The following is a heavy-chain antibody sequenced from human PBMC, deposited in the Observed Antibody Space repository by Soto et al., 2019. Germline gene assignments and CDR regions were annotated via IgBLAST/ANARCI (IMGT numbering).Heavy chain of an antibody. Sequence: PSETLSLTCPVSGGSISGSSYYWGWIRQPPGKGLEWIGNIYYSGSTYYNPSLKSRVTISVDTSKNQFSLKLSSVTAADTAVYYCARRQSSSWFGDWGQGTLVTVSS. CDR3: ARRQSSSWFGD. V-gene: IGHV4-39*01. J-gene: IGHJ4*02. D-gene: IGHD3-10*01. CDR2: IYYSGST. CDR1: GGSISGSSYY.